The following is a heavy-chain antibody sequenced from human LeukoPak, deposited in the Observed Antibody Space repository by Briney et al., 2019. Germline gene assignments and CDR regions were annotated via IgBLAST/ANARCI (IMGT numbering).Heavy chain of an antibody. J-gene: IGHJ3*02. D-gene: IGHD3-10*01. CDR1: GFTFSSYE. CDR3: ARGDLHHHDSTRRGFDI. Sequence: QAGGSLRLSCAASGFTFSSYEMNWVRQAPGKGLEWVAIISYDGSNKYYADSMKGRFTISRDNSKNTLYLQMNSLRAEDTAVYYCARGDLHHHDSTRRGFDIWGQGTKVTVSS. CDR2: ISYDGSNK. V-gene: IGHV3-30*04.